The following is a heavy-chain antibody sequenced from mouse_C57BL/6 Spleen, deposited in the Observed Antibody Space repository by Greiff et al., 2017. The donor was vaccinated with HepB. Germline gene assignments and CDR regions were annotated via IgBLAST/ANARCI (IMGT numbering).Heavy chain of an antibody. Sequence: VMLVESGPGLVQPSQSLSITCTVSGFSLTSYGVHWVRQSPGKGLEWLGVIWSGGSTDYNAAFISRLSISKDNSKSQVFFKMNSLQADDTAIYYCARSGRRGWYAMDYWGQGTSVTVSS. CDR1: GFSLTSYG. D-gene: IGHD3-1*01. CDR2: IWSGGST. J-gene: IGHJ4*01. CDR3: ARSGRRGWYAMDY. V-gene: IGHV2-2*01.